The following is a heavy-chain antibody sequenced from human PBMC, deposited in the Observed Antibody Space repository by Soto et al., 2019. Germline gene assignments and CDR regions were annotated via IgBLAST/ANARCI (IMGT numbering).Heavy chain of an antibody. D-gene: IGHD3-22*01. CDR3: ARGQNYYDSSGYHDAFDI. CDR2: ISSSSSYI. Sequence: GGSLRLSCAASGFTFSSYSMNWVRQAPGKGLEWVSSISSSSSYIYYADSVKGRFTISRDNAKNSLYLQMNSLRAEDTAVYYCARGQNYYDSSGYHDAFDIWGQGTMVNVSS. CDR1: GFTFSSYS. J-gene: IGHJ3*02. V-gene: IGHV3-21*01.